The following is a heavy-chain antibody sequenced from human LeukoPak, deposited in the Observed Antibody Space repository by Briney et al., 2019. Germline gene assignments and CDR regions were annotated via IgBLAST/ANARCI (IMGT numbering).Heavy chain of an antibody. V-gene: IGHV4-59*01. CDR2: ICYSGST. J-gene: IGHJ3*02. Sequence: SETLSLTCTVSGGSISSYYWSWIRQPPGKGLEWIGYICYSGSTNYNPSLKSRVTISVDTSKNQFSLKLSSVTAADTAVYYCARDLSGIGAFDIWGQGTMVTVSS. CDR3: ARDLSGIGAFDI. D-gene: IGHD3-3*01. CDR1: GGSISSYY.